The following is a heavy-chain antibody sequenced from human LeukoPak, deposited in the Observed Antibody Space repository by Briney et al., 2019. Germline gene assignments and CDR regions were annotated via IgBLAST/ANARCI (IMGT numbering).Heavy chain of an antibody. CDR2: IGNSVGNK. CDR1: GFTFSDYY. J-gene: IGHJ4*02. Sequence: GGSLRLSCTASGFTFSDYYMSWIRQAPGKGLEWVSNIGNSVGNKYYADSMKGRFTISRDNSKNTLYLQMNSLRAEDTAVYYCARVWANSGNFYGEDYWGQGTLVTVSS. V-gene: IGHV3-11*01. CDR3: ARVWANSGNFYGEDY. D-gene: IGHD1-26*01.